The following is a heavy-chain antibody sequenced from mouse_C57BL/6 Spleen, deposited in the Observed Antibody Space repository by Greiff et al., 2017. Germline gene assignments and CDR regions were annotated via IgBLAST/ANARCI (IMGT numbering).Heavy chain of an antibody. CDR1: GFSFNTYA. Sequence: EVQLVESGGGLVQPKGSLKLSCAASGFSFNTYAMNWVRQAPGKGLEWVARIRSKSNNYATYYADSVKDRFTISRDDSESMLYLQMNNLKTEDTAMYYCVRQGIYYGNLYAMDYWGQGTSVTVSS. J-gene: IGHJ4*01. CDR2: IRSKSNNYAT. V-gene: IGHV10-1*01. D-gene: IGHD2-1*01. CDR3: VRQGIYYGNLYAMDY.